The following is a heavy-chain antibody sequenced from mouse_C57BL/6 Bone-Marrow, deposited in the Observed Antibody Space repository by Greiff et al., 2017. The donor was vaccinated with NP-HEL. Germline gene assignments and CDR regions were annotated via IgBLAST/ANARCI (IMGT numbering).Heavy chain of an antibody. V-gene: IGHV5-17*01. D-gene: IGHD1-1*01. CDR2: ISSGSSTI. CDR1: GFTFSDYG. CDR3: ARNYGSSLYYAMDY. J-gene: IGHJ4*01. Sequence: EVNVVESGGGLVKPGGSLKLSCAASGFTFSDYGMHWVRQAPEKGLEWVAYISSGSSTIYYADTVKGRFTISRDNAKNTRFLQMTSLRSEDTAMYYCARNYGSSLYYAMDYWGQGTSVTVSS.